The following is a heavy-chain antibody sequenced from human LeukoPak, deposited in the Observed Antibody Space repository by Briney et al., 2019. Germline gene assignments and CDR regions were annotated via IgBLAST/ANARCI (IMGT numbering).Heavy chain of an antibody. CDR3: ARANHYGLFDY. V-gene: IGHV1-69*04. J-gene: IGHJ4*02. CDR1: GGTFSSYA. CDR2: IIPILGIA. Sequence: SVKVSCKASGGTFSSYAISWVRQAPGQGLEWMGRIIPILGIANYAQKFQGRVTITADKSTSTAYMELSSLRSEDTAVYYCARANHYGLFDYWSQGTLVTVSS. D-gene: IGHD4-17*01.